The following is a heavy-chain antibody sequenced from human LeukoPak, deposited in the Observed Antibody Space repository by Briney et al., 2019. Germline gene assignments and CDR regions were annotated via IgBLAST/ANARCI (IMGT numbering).Heavy chain of an antibody. V-gene: IGHV3-21*01. CDR3: ASRYCSGTSCYAFDY. Sequence: PGGSLRLPCAASGFTFSTYYMNWVRQAPGKGLEWVSSISGSGTYKYYEDSVKGRFTISRDNAENSLYLQMNSLRVEDTAVYYCASRYCSGTSCYAFDYWGQGTLVTVSS. D-gene: IGHD2-2*01. J-gene: IGHJ4*02. CDR1: GFTFSTYY. CDR2: ISGSGTYK.